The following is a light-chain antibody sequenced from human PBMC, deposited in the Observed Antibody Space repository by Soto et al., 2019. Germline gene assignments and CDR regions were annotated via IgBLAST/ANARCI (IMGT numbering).Light chain of an antibody. CDR2: DAS. V-gene: IGKV3-20*01. CDR1: QSVRSAY. J-gene: IGKJ4*01. CDR3: QQYDSSPLT. Sequence: EIVLTQSPGTLSLSPGERATLSCRTSQSVRSAYIAWYQQKPGQAPRLLIFDASSRATGIPDRFSGSGSGTDFTLTISRLEPEDFAVYYCQQYDSSPLTFGRGTKVDIK.